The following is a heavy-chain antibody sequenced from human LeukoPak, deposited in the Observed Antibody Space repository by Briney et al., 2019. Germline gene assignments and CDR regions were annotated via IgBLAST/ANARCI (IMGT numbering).Heavy chain of an antibody. Sequence: VASVKVSCKASGYTFTSYGISWVRQAPGQGLEWMGWISAYNGNTNYAQKLQGRVTMTTDTSTSTAYMELRSLRSDDTAVYYCARDRDDVLLWFGESSQYYFDYWGQGTLVTVSS. CDR3: ARDRDDVLLWFGESSQYYFDY. V-gene: IGHV1-18*01. J-gene: IGHJ4*02. D-gene: IGHD3-10*01. CDR2: ISAYNGNT. CDR1: GYTFTSYG.